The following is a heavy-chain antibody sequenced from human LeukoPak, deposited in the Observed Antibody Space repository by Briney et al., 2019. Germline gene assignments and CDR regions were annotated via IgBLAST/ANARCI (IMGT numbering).Heavy chain of an antibody. D-gene: IGHD6-13*01. CDR1: GGSFSSSDYY. Sequence: SETLSLTCTVSGGSFSSSDYYWGWIRQPPGKGLEWIGSIYYSGTTYYNPSLKSRVTISVDTSKNQFSLKLSSVTAADTAVYYCARENQSSSWYQQYYYYYMDVWGKGTTVTASS. CDR3: ARENQSSSWYQQYYYYYMDV. CDR2: IYYSGTT. V-gene: IGHV4-39*07. J-gene: IGHJ6*03.